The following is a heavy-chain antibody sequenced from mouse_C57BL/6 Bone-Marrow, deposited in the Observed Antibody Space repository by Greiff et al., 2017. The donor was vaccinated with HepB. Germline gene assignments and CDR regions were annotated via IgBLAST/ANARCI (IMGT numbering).Heavy chain of an antibody. CDR2: IYPRSGNT. Sequence: LEESGAELARPGASVKLSCKASGYTFTSYGISWVKQRTGQGLEWIGEIYPRSGNTYYNEKFKGKATLTADKSSSTAYMELRSLTSEDSAVYFCARRAYSFYFDVWGTGTTVTVSS. CDR1: GYTFTSYG. CDR3: ARRAYSFYFDV. J-gene: IGHJ1*03. D-gene: IGHD2-12*01. V-gene: IGHV1-81*01.